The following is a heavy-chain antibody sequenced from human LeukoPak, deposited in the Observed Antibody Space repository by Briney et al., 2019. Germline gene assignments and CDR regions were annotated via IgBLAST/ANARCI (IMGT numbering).Heavy chain of an antibody. J-gene: IGHJ5*02. CDR1: GYTFTGYY. CDR2: LNPNSGGT. V-gene: IGHV1-2*02. Sequence: GASVKLSCKASGYTFTGYYMHWVRHAPGQGLEWMGWLNPNSGGTNYAHKFQGRVTMTRDTSISTAYMELSRLRSDDTAVYYCARGPPLKAFGFDSWGQGTLVTVSS. CDR3: ARGPPLKAFGFDS.